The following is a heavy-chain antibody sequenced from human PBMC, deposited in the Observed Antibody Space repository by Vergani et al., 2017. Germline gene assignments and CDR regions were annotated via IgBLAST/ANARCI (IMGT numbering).Heavy chain of an antibody. J-gene: IGHJ6*02. Sequence: EVQLVESGGVVVQPGGSLRLSCAASGFTFDDYTMHWVRQAPGKGLEWVSLISWDGGSTYYADSVKGRFTISRDNSKNSLYLQMNSLRTEDTALYYCAKDMDAGGVPGYYYYGMDVWGQGTTVTVAS. V-gene: IGHV3-43*01. CDR2: ISWDGGST. CDR3: AKDMDAGGVPGYYYYGMDV. CDR1: GFTFDDYT. D-gene: IGHD1-1*01.